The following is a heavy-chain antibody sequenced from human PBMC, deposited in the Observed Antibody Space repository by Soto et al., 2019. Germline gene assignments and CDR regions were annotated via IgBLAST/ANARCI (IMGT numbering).Heavy chain of an antibody. CDR3: ARVVPGAEAWFGP. Sequence: QVQLVQSGGEVKRPGASVKVSCKTSSYTFSNYGITWVRQAPGQPLEWLGWISLYSDGTNYAQKFQGRVSMTTDTSTTTAYMELRSLRSDDSAVYYCARVVPGAEAWFGPWGQVTLVTVSS. D-gene: IGHD2-2*01. J-gene: IGHJ5*02. CDR2: ISLYSDGT. V-gene: IGHV1-18*01. CDR1: SYTFSNYG.